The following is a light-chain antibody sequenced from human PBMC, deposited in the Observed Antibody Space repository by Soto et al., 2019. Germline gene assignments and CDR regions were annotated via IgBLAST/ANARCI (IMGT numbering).Light chain of an antibody. CDR1: SSDVGAYNF. CDR3: SSYTSLSTVV. CDR2: EVT. J-gene: IGLJ1*01. Sequence: QSALTQPAAVSGSPGQSITISCTGTSSDVGAYNFVSWYQLHPGEAPKLIIYEVTNRPSGVSERFSGSKSGNTASLTISGLQSEDETDYYCSSYTSLSTVVFGTGTKATVL. V-gene: IGLV2-14*01.